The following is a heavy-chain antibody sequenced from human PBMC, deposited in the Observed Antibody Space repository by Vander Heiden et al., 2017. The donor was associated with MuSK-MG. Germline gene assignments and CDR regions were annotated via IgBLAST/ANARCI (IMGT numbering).Heavy chain of an antibody. CDR3: AKYRSIDPSSFDF. D-gene: IGHD5-12*01. J-gene: IGHJ4*02. CDR1: GFTFSSNW. V-gene: IGHV3-7*01. CDR2: IKHDGSEK. Sequence: EVQLVDSGGGLVQPGGSLRLSCAASGFTFSSNWMSWVRQAPGKGLEWVANIKHDGSEKYYVDAVKGRFTISRDNAKNSLSLQMNSLRAEDTAVYYCAKYRSIDPSSFDFWGQGALVIVSS.